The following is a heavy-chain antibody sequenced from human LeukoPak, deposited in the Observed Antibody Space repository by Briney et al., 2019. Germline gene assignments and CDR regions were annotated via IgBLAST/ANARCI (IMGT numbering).Heavy chain of an antibody. J-gene: IGHJ5*02. V-gene: IGHV4-39*07. CDR1: GGSISSSSYY. CDR2: IYYSGST. CDR3: ARTGITGTTMDWFDP. Sequence: SETLSLTCTVSGGSISSSSYYWGWIRQPPGKGLEWIGSIYYSGSTSYNLSLKSRVTISVDTSKNQFSLKLSSVTAADTAVYYCARTGITGTTMDWFDPWGQGTLVTVSS. D-gene: IGHD1-20*01.